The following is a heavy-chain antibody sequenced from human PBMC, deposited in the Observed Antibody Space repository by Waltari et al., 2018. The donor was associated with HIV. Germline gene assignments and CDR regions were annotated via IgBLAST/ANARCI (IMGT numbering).Heavy chain of an antibody. V-gene: IGHV1-2*04. CDR3: ARGKHADSPGMY. J-gene: IGHJ4*02. CDR1: GYTFIDYY. Sequence: QVHLVQSGAEVKKPGASVKVSCKASGYTFIDYYIHWVRQAPGQGLEWMGWINPNNGGSSSAQKFQGWVTMTRDTSISTAYMELRRLKSDDAAVYYCARGKHADSPGMYWGQGTLITVSS. CDR2: INPNNGGS. D-gene: IGHD3-10*01.